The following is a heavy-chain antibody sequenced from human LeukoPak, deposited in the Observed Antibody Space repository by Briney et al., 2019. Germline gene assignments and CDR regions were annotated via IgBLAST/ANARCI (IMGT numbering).Heavy chain of an antibody. V-gene: IGHV3-21*01. CDR2: ISSSSSYI. CDR3: ARGDDYGSGSYDY. D-gene: IGHD3-10*01. Sequence: PGGSLRLSCAASGFTFSSYAMSWVRQAPGKGLEWVSSISSSSSYIYYADSVEGRFTISRDNAKNSLYLQMNSLRAEDTAVYYCARGDDYGSGSYDYWGQGTLVTVSS. J-gene: IGHJ4*02. CDR1: GFTFSSYA.